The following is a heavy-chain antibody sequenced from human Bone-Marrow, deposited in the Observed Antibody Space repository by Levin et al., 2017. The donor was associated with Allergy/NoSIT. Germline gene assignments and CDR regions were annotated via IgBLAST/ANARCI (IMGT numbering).Heavy chain of an antibody. CDR2: ITWNRGSI. J-gene: IGHJ4*02. CDR1: GFTFDDYA. D-gene: IGHD5-18*01. V-gene: IGHV3-9*01. CDR3: ASGYGSQPVDY. Sequence: SGGSLRLSCAASGFTFDDYAMHWVRQAPGKGLEWVSAITWNRGSIGYADSVKGRFTISRDNAKNSLYLQMNSLRVEDTALYYCASGYGSQPVDYWGQGTLVTVSS.